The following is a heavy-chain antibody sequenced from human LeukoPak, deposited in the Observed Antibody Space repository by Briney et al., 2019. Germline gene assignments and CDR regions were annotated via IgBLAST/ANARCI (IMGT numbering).Heavy chain of an antibody. V-gene: IGHV3-48*04. Sequence: GGSLRLSCAASGFTFSSYSMNWVRQAPGKGLEWVSYISSSSSTIYYADSVKGRFTISRDNAKNPLYLQMNSLRAEDTAVYYCARASTTVVTLYYYYYMDVWGKGTTVTVSS. CDR3: ARASTTVVTLYYYYYMDV. CDR1: GFTFSSYS. D-gene: IGHD4-23*01. CDR2: ISSSSSTI. J-gene: IGHJ6*03.